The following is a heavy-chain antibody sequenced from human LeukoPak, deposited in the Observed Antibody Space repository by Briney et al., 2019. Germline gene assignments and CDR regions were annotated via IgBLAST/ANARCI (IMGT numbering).Heavy chain of an antibody. CDR2: IHTSGST. CDR3: ARRDISSGWSFDY. Sequence: ASETLSLTCTVSGGSISSYHWSWIRQPAGKGLEWIGQIHTSGSTNYNPPLKSRVTMSIDTPENQLSLTIRSVTAADTAVYYCARRDISSGWSFDYWGQGTLVTVSS. J-gene: IGHJ4*02. V-gene: IGHV4-4*07. D-gene: IGHD6-19*01. CDR1: GGSISSYH.